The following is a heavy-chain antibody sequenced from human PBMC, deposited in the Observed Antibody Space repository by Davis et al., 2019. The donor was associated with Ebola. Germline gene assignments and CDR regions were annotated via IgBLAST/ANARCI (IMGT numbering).Heavy chain of an antibody. CDR2: MNPNSGNT. CDR1: GGTFSSYA. Sequence: ASVKVSCKASGGTFSSYAINWVRQATGQGLEWMGWMNPNSGNTGYAQKFQGRVTMTRNTSISTAYMELSSLRSEDTAVYYCAKTSRYYGMDVWGQGTTVTVSS. D-gene: IGHD6-13*01. CDR3: AKTSRYYGMDV. V-gene: IGHV1-8*02. J-gene: IGHJ6*02.